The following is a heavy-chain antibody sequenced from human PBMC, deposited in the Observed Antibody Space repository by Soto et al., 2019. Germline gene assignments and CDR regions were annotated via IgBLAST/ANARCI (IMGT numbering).Heavy chain of an antibody. CDR3: AKIPHSSSWYLDAFDI. CDR2: ISGSGGST. J-gene: IGHJ3*02. CDR1: GFTFSSYA. Sequence: EVQLLESGGGLVQPGGSLRLSCAASGFTFSSYAMSWVRQAPGKGLEWVSAISGSGGSTYYADSVKGRFTISRDHCKNALYLQMNSLRAEDTAVYYCAKIPHSSSWYLDAFDIWGQGTMVTVSS. D-gene: IGHD6-13*01. V-gene: IGHV3-23*01.